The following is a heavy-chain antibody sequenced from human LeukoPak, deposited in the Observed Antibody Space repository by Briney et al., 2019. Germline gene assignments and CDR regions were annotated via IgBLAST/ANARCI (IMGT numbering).Heavy chain of an antibody. J-gene: IGHJ6*03. D-gene: IGHD3-3*01. CDR1: GGTYSYFA. CDR3: ARNHNYTDHYNHMDV. V-gene: IGHV1-69*06. Sequence: SVKVSCKASGGTYSYFAINWVRQAPGQGLEWMGGIIPLFGSSNYTHNLKGRVTFTAEKSTNTVYMHLSSLRFEDTAVYYCARNHNYTDHYNHMDVWGRGTAITVSS. CDR2: IIPLFGSS.